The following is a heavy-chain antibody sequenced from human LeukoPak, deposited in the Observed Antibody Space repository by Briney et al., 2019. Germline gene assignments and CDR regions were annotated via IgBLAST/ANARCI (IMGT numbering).Heavy chain of an antibody. CDR3: AKDGGSGTNFEPYYFDY. V-gene: IGHV3-33*06. CDR2: IWYDGSNK. Sequence: PGGSLRLSCAASGFTFSSYGMHWVRQAPGKGLEWVAVIWYDGSNKYYADSVKGRFTISRDNSKNTLYLQMNSLRAEDTAVYYCAKDGGSGTNFEPYYFDYWGQGTLVTVSS. D-gene: IGHD3-10*01. CDR1: GFTFSSYG. J-gene: IGHJ4*02.